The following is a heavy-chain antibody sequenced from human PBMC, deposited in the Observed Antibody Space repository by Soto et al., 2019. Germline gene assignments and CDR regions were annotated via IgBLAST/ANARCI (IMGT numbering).Heavy chain of an antibody. CDR1: GFSFSAYY. J-gene: IGHJ6*02. D-gene: IGHD2-8*01. CDR2: ISFNGDVT. CDR3: ARENGHPGHNYAMDV. V-gene: IGHV3-11*01. Sequence: GSLRLSCAASGFSFSAYYMSWIRQAPGKGLEWVSYISFNGDVTRYSDSVEGRFTVSRDNAKKSLYLQMNSLRVEDTAVYYCARENGHPGHNYAMDVWSQGTTVTVSS.